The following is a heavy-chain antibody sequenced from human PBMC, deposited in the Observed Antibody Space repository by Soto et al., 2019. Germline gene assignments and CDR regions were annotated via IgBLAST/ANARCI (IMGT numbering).Heavy chain of an antibody. CDR1: GGSISSGGYY. D-gene: IGHD2-15*01. V-gene: IGHV4-39*07. Sequence: SETLSLTCSVSGGSISSGGYYWSWIRQHPGKGLEWIGCIYYSGNTYYNPSLKSRVTISVDTSKNQFSLKLSSVTAVDTAVYYCARGQLLPEYWGQGTLVTVSS. CDR2: IYYSGNT. J-gene: IGHJ4*02. CDR3: ARGQLLPEY.